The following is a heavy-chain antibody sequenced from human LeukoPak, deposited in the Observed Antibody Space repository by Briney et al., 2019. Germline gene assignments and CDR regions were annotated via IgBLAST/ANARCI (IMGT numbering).Heavy chain of an antibody. V-gene: IGHV3-21*01. J-gene: IGHJ4*02. Sequence: PGGSLRLSCAASGFTFSSYSMNWVRHAPGKGLEWVSSISSSSSYIYYADSVKGRFTISRDNAKNSLYLQMNSLRAEDTAVYYCARDARGYSYGFDYWGQGTLVTVSS. CDR1: GFTFSSYS. CDR2: ISSSSSYI. CDR3: ARDARGYSYGFDY. D-gene: IGHD5-18*01.